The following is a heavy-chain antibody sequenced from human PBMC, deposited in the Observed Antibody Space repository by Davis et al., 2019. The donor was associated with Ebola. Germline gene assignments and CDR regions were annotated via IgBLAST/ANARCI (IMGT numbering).Heavy chain of an antibody. CDR1: GGSISSGGYS. J-gene: IGHJ4*02. D-gene: IGHD6-6*01. Sequence: MPSETLSLTCTVSGGSISSGGYSWSWIRQPPGKGLEWIGYIYHSGSTYYNPSLKSRVTISVDTSKNQFSLKLSSVTAADTAIYYCARQSSSSWGDYWGQGALVIVSS. CDR2: IYHSGST. CDR3: ARQSSSSWGDY. V-gene: IGHV4-30-2*05.